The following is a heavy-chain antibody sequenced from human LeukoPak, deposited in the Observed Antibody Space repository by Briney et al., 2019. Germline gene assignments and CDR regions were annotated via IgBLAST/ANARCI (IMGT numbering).Heavy chain of an antibody. Sequence: GGSLRLSCAASGFTFSSYWMSWVRQAPGKGLEWVANIKKDGSEKYYVDSVKGRFTISRDNAKNSLYLQMNSLRAEDTAGYYCARDLYRIVVVPHYFDYWGQGTLVTVSS. V-gene: IGHV3-7*01. J-gene: IGHJ4*02. CDR2: IKKDGSEK. CDR1: GFTFSSYW. D-gene: IGHD3-22*01. CDR3: ARDLYRIVVVPHYFDY.